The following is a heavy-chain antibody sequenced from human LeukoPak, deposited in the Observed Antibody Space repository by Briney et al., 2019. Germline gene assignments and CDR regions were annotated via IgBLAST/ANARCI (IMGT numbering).Heavy chain of an antibody. CDR3: AREGGLPRRDAYNFDY. V-gene: IGHV1-69*05. CDR2: IIPIFGTA. CDR1: GGTFSSYA. D-gene: IGHD5-24*01. J-gene: IGHJ4*02. Sequence: SVKVSCKASGGTFSSYAISWVRQAPGQGLEWMGRIIPIFGTANYAQKFRGRVTITTDESRSTAYMELSSLRAEDTAVYYCAREGGLPRRDAYNFDYWGQGTLVTVSS.